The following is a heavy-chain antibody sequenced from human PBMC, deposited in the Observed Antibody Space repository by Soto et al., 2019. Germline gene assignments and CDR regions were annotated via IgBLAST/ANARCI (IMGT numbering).Heavy chain of an antibody. V-gene: IGHV4-38-2*01. CDR2: IYHSGST. J-gene: IGHJ4*02. D-gene: IGHD3-3*01. CDR3: ARVGYDFWSGYYTSYFDY. CDR1: GYSISSGYY. Sequence: SDALSVTCAVSGYSISSGYYWGWIRQPPGKGLEWIGSIYHSGSTYYNPSLKSRVTISVDTSKNQSSLKLSSVTAADTAVYYCARVGYDFWSGYYTSYFDYWGQGTLVTVSS.